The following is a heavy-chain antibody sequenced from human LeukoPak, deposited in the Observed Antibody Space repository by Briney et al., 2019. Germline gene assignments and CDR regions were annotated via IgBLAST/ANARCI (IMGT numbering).Heavy chain of an antibody. Sequence: GGSLRLSCAASGFTFSSYSMNWVRQAPGKGLEWVSSISSSNSYIYYADSVKGRFTISRDNAKNSLYLQMNSLRAEDTAVYYCAKDPRRYSRTGGYFDYWGQGTLVTVSS. J-gene: IGHJ4*02. CDR3: AKDPRRYSRTGGYFDY. D-gene: IGHD6-13*01. CDR2: ISSSNSYI. CDR1: GFTFSSYS. V-gene: IGHV3-21*01.